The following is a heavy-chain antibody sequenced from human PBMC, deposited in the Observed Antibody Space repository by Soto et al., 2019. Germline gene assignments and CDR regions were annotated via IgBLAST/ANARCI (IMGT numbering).Heavy chain of an antibody. CDR3: ARVRVTMVRGAYSRYFDY. CDR1: GYTFTSYG. V-gene: IGHV1-18*01. J-gene: IGHJ4*02. D-gene: IGHD3-10*01. CDR2: ISAYNGNT. Sequence: GASVKVSCKAPGYTFTSYGISWVRQAPGQGHEWMGWISAYNGNTNYAQKLQGRVTMTTDTSTSTAYMELRSLRSDDTAVYYCARVRVTMVRGAYSRYFDYWGQGTLVTVSS.